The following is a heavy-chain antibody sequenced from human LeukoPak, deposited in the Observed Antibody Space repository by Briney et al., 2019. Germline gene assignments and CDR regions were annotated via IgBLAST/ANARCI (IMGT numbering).Heavy chain of an antibody. CDR1: GFTFSSYS. J-gene: IGHJ6*03. D-gene: IGHD5-12*01. V-gene: IGHV3-21*01. CDR2: ISSSSSYI. CDR3: ARETSGYDPLESTSYYYMDV. Sequence: PGGSLRLSCAASGFTFSSYSMNWVRQAPGKGLEWVSSISSSSSYIYYADSVKGRFTISRDNAKNSLYLQMNSLRAEDTAVYYCARETSGYDPLESTSYYYMDVWGKGTTVTVSS.